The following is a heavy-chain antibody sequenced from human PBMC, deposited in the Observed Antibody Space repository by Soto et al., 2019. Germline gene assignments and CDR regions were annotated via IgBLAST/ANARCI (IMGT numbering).Heavy chain of an antibody. J-gene: IGHJ2*01. CDR3: ATASSGFARYFDL. Sequence: EEQLVESGGGLVKPGGSLRLSCAASGFTFSNAWMSWVRQAPGKGLEWVGRIKTKTDGGPTDYAAPVKDRFTISRDDSKNTVYLQMNSLKTEYTAVYYCATASSGFARYFDLWGRGTLVIVSS. D-gene: IGHD5-12*01. CDR2: IKTKTDGGPT. CDR1: GFTFSNAW. V-gene: IGHV3-15*01.